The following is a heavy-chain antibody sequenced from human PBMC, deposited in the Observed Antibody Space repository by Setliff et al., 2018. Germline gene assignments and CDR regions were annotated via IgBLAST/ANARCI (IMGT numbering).Heavy chain of an antibody. V-gene: IGHV4-4*02. CDR2: IYHDGNT. D-gene: IGHD1-26*01. J-gene: IGHJ5*02. CDR3: ARGGGRYHAAS. Sequence: SETLSLTCAVSGVSVNSLTWWSWVRQSPGKGLEWIGEIYHDGNTKFYPSVHYNPSLKSRVTISIDKSKNHFSVNLTSVTAADTAVYYCARGGGRYHAASWGQGTLVTVPQ. CDR1: GVSVNSLTW.